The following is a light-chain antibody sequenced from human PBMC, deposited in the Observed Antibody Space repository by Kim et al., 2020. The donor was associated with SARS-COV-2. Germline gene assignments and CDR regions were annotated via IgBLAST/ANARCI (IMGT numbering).Light chain of an antibody. V-gene: IGLV1-44*01. CDR2: SNN. CDR1: STNVGSNT. Sequence: GQGVTISCSGSSTNVGSNTVIWYQQLPGTAPTLLIYSNNQRPSGVPDRFSGSKSGPSASPAISGLQSEEEADYYCAAWDDSLNGPVFGGGTQLTVL. CDR3: AAWDDSLNGPV. J-gene: IGLJ2*01.